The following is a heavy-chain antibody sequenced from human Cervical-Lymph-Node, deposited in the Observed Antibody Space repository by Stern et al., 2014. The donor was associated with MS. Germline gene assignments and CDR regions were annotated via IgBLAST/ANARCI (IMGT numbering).Heavy chain of an antibody. CDR3: ARVHCSSSSCYTGDHYFYGTDV. Sequence: EVQLVESGGGLVKPGGSLRLSCAASGFTFSSYSMNWVRQAPGKGLEWVSSISTRSDYIYHSDSVRGRFTISRDNAKNSLYLQMNSLRAEDTAVYYCARVHCSSSSCYTGDHYFYGTDVWGQGTAVTVSS. CDR2: ISTRSDYI. CDR1: GFTFSSYS. D-gene: IGHD2-2*02. J-gene: IGHJ6*02. V-gene: IGHV3-21*01.